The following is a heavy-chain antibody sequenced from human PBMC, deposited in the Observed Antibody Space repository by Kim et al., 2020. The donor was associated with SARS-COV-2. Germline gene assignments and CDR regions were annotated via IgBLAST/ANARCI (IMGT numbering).Heavy chain of an antibody. D-gene: IGHD3-22*01. J-gene: IGHJ4*02. CDR2: IKTKTDGGTT. V-gene: IGHV3-15*01. CDR1: GFTFSNAW. Sequence: GGSLRLSCAASGFTFSNAWMSWVRQAPGKGLEWVGRIKTKTDGGTTDYAEAVQDRFTISRDDSKNTLYLQMNSLKTEDTAVYYCTTGAMIVLPPRGIGYWGQGTLVTVSS. CDR3: TTGAMIVLPPRGIGY.